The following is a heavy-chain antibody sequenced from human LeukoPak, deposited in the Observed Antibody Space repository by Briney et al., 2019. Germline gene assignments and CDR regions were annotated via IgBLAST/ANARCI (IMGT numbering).Heavy chain of an antibody. CDR2: ISGSGGST. CDR1: GFTFSSYA. CDR3: AKESNDFWSGRPEYFQH. J-gene: IGHJ1*01. V-gene: IGHV3-23*01. Sequence: PGGSLRLSCAASGFTFSSYAMSWVRQAPGKGLEWVSAISGSGGSTYYADSGKGRFTISRDNSKNTLYLQMNSLRAEDTAVYYCAKESNDFWSGRPEYFQHWGQGTLVTVSS. D-gene: IGHD3-3*01.